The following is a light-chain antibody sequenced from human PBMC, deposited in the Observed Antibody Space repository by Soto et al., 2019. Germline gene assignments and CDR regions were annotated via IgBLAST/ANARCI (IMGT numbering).Light chain of an antibody. CDR1: LSVSSN. CDR3: QQYNNWPQT. Sequence: DIAMMQSPATLSVSPGERVTLSCRASLSVSSNLAWYQQKPGQAPRLLIYGASTRATGIPARFSGSGSGTEFTLTISSLQSEDFAVYYCQQYNNWPQTFGQGTKVDIK. CDR2: GAS. V-gene: IGKV3-15*01. J-gene: IGKJ1*01.